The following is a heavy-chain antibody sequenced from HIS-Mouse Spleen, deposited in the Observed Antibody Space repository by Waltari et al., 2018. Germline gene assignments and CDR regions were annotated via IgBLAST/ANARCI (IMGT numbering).Heavy chain of an antibody. V-gene: IGHV4-39*07. D-gene: IGHD6-13*01. CDR1: GGSISSSSYY. Sequence: QLQLQESGPGLVKPSETLSLTCTVSGGSISSSSYYWGWIRQPPGKGLEWIGSVYYTRSTYYNPSLKSRVTISVDPSRNQFALKLSSVTAADTAVYYCAREIPYSSSWYDWYFDLWGRGTLVTVSS. CDR3: AREIPYSSSWYDWYFDL. J-gene: IGHJ2*01. CDR2: VYYTRST.